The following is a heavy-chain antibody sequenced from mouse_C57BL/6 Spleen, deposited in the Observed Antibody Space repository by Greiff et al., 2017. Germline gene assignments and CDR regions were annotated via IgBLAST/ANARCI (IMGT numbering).Heavy chain of an antibody. D-gene: IGHD4-1*01. J-gene: IGHJ3*01. CDR3: ARHSLTGAWFAY. CDR1: GFTFSSYG. CDR2: ISSGGSYT. Sequence: EVHLVESGGDLVKPGGSLKLSCAASGFTFSSYGMSWVRQTQDKRLEWVATISSGGSYTYYPDSVKGRFTIARDNAKNTLYLQMRSLKSEDTAMYYCARHSLTGAWFAYWGQGTLVTVSA. V-gene: IGHV5-6*01.